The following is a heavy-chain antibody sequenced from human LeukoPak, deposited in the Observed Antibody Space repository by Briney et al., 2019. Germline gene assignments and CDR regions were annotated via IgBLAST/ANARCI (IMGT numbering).Heavy chain of an antibody. J-gene: IGHJ5*01. V-gene: IGHV3-7*01. CDR2: IKGDGNEK. Sequence: GGSLRLSCAASGFSFSRYWMNWVRQAPGKGLEWVANIKGDGNEKNYVDSVKGRFSISRDNARNSLYLQMDSLRAEDTAVYYCAKEGAYPIITYDSWGQGALVTVSS. D-gene: IGHD3-10*01. CDR3: AKEGAYPIITYDS. CDR1: GFSFSRYW.